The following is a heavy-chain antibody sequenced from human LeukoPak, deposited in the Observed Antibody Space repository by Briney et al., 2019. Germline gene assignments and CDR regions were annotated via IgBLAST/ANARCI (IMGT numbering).Heavy chain of an antibody. CDR2: IKQGGGET. CDR1: GYTFSRHW. D-gene: IGHD4/OR15-4a*01. Sequence: GGSLRLSCAGFGYTFSRHWMNWVRQAPGKGLEWVANIKQGGGETNYVGSVKGRVTVSRDDANKLVYLQMDSLRADDTAIYYCARGPHYGARTDHLDYWGQGTLVTVSS. V-gene: IGHV3-7*03. CDR3: ARGPHYGARTDHLDY. J-gene: IGHJ4*02.